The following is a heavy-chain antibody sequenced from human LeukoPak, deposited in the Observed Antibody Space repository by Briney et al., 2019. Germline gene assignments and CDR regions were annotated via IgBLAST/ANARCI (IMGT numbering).Heavy chain of an antibody. CDR1: GYSIVNYW. CDR3: ARLNDWADY. J-gene: IGHJ4*02. CDR2: IYPGGSDT. V-gene: IGHV5-51*01. D-gene: IGHD3-9*01. Sequence: PGESLKISCKTSGYSIVNYWIAWVRQMPGKGLEWVGIIYPGGSDTRYSPSFQGQVTISADKSISTAYLQWSGLKASDSGMYYCARLNDWADYWSQGTLVTVSS.